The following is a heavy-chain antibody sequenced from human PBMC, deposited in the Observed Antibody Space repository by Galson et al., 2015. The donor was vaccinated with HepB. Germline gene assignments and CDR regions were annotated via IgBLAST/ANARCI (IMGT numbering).Heavy chain of an antibody. CDR2: INAYNGNT. J-gene: IGHJ4*02. V-gene: IGHV1-18*01. CDR1: GYTFNRYG. D-gene: IGHD3-3*01. CDR3: ARDYEIFGVVIHFDY. Sequence: SVKVSCKGSGYTFNRYGISWVRQAPGQGLEWMGWINAYNGNTNYAQKLQGRVTMTTDTSTSTAYMDLRSLRSDDTAVYYCARDYEIFGVVIHFDYWGQGTLVTVSS.